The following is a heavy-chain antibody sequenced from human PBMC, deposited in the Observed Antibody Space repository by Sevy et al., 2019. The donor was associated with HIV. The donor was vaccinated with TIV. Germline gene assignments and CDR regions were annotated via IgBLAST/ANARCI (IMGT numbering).Heavy chain of an antibody. CDR3: ARSPDFDWLQTYYYYYMDV. Sequence: SETLSLTSTVSGGSISSYYWIWIRQPPGKGLEWIGYIYYSGSTNYNPSLKSRVTISVDTSKNQFSLKLSSVTAADTAVYYCARSPDFDWLQTYYYYYMDVWGKGTTVTVSS. V-gene: IGHV4-59*01. CDR2: IYYSGST. CDR1: GGSISSYY. J-gene: IGHJ6*03. D-gene: IGHD3-9*01.